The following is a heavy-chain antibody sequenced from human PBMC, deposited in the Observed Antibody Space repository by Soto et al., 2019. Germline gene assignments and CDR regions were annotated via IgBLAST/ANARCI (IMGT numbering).Heavy chain of an antibody. Sequence: GGSLRLSCAASGFTFSSYAMSWVRQAPGKGLEWVSAISGSGGSTYYADSVKGRFTISRDNSKNTLYLQMNSLRAEDTAVYYCAKSVRSLYYYYMVFWCTGTTVTVSS. V-gene: IGHV3-23*01. CDR1: GFTFSSYA. CDR3: AKSVRSLYYYYMVF. CDR2: ISGSGGST. J-gene: IGHJ6*03.